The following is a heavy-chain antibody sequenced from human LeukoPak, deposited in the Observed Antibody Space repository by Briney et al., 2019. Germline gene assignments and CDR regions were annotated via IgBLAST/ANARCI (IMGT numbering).Heavy chain of an antibody. CDR1: GFTFSTYS. D-gene: IGHD3-22*01. CDR2: FGTRSTSI. CDR3: AREVSEGFDF. Sequence: GGSLRLSCAASGFTFSTYSMTWVRQAPGKGLEWVSSFGTRSTSIYHAGSVKGRFAISRDNAKNSLYLQMNSLRAEDTAVYYCAREVSEGFDFWGQGTLVAVSS. J-gene: IGHJ4*02. V-gene: IGHV3-21*01.